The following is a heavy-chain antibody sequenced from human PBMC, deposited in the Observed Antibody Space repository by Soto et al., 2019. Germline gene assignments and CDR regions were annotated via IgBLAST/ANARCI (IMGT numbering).Heavy chain of an antibody. Sequence: PGGSLRLSCAASGFTFSSYAMSWVRQAPGKGLEWVSAISGSGGSTYYADSVKGRFTISRDNSKNTLYLQMNSLRAEDTAVYYCAKVYYYDSSGYYLQYYFDYWGQGTLVTVSS. V-gene: IGHV3-23*01. D-gene: IGHD3-22*01. CDR3: AKVYYYDSSGYYLQYYFDY. J-gene: IGHJ4*02. CDR1: GFTFSSYA. CDR2: ISGSGGST.